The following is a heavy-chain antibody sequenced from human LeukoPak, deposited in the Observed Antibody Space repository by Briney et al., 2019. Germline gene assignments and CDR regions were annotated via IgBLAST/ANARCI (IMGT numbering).Heavy chain of an antibody. D-gene: IGHD4-23*01. CDR2: INPSGGST. J-gene: IGHJ4*02. Sequence: GASVKVSCKTSGYTFISYYMYWVRQAPGQGLEWMGIINPSGGSTTYAQKFQGRVTMTRDTSTSTVYMELSSLRSEDTAVYYCASTGGNSPFDYWGQGTLVTVSS. CDR3: ASTGGNSPFDY. CDR1: GYTFISYY. V-gene: IGHV1-46*01.